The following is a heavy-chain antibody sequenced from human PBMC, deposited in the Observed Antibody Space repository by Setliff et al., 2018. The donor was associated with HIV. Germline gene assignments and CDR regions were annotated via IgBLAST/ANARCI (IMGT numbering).Heavy chain of an antibody. CDR3: AKDDVPRDFDI. J-gene: IGHJ3*02. CDR2: ISGSGLST. V-gene: IGHV3-23*01. Sequence: GESLKISCAASGFSFSIYAMTWVRLAPGKGLEWVSGISGSGLSTYYADSVKGRFTISRDNSKNTLYLQVNSLRAEDTAVYYCAKDDVPRDFDIWGQGTMVTVSS. CDR1: GFSFSIYA.